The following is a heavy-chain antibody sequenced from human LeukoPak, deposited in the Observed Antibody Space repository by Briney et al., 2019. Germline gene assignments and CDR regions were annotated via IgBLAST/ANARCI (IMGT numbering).Heavy chain of an antibody. Sequence: GASVKVSCKASGYIFTDYYMHWVRQAPGQGLEWMGWISAYSGDTNFAQKFQGRVTMTTDTSTTTAFMELRSLSSDDTAVYYCARDYYDTSGGGAFDIWGQGTVVTVSS. CDR2: ISAYSGDT. CDR3: ARDYYDTSGGGAFDI. V-gene: IGHV1-18*04. J-gene: IGHJ3*02. CDR1: GYIFTDYY. D-gene: IGHD3-22*01.